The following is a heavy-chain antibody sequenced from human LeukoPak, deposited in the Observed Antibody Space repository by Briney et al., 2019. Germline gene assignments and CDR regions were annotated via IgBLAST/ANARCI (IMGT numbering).Heavy chain of an antibody. CDR2: IYNTGST. V-gene: IGHV4-61*02. CDR1: GASISSESYY. Sequence: SQTLSLTCTVSGASISSESYYWTWIRQPAGKGLEWIGRIYNTGSTKYNPSLKSRVTISIDTSKNQFSLKLNSVTAADTAVYYCARGYTYGYEQLDYWGQGTLVTVSS. D-gene: IGHD5-18*01. CDR3: ARGYTYGYEQLDY. J-gene: IGHJ4*02.